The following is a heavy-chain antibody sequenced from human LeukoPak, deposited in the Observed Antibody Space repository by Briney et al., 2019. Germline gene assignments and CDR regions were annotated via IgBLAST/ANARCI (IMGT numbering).Heavy chain of an antibody. Sequence: GGSLRLSCAASGFTFSSYSMNWVRQAPGKGLEWVSSISSSSSYIYYADSVKGRFTISRDNAKNSLYLQMNSLRAEDTAVYYCARGSRSVELPPSDYWGQGTLVTVSS. CDR1: GFTFSSYS. CDR2: ISSSSSYI. V-gene: IGHV3-21*01. CDR3: ARGSRSVELPPSDY. D-gene: IGHD1-7*01. J-gene: IGHJ4*02.